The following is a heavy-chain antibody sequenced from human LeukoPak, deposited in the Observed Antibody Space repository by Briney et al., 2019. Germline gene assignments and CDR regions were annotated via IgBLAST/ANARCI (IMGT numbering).Heavy chain of an antibody. Sequence: SETLSLTCTVSGGSISSSSYYWGWIRQPPGKGLEWIGSIYYSGSTYYNPSLKSRVTISVDTSKNQFSLKLSSVTAADTAVYYCARVDDSSGYYYDHWGQGTLVTVSS. V-gene: IGHV4-39*01. CDR1: GGSISSSSYY. D-gene: IGHD3-22*01. CDR3: ARVDDSSGYYYDH. J-gene: IGHJ5*02. CDR2: IYYSGST.